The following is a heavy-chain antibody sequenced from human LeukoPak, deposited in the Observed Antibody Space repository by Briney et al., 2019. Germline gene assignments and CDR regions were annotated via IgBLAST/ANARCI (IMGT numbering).Heavy chain of an antibody. D-gene: IGHD3-16*01. Sequence: SETLSLTCTVSGGSIGSHYWTWIRQTPGKGLEWIGYVYDIGSTKYNPSLKSRVTISVDTSKNQFSLRLSSVTAADTAVYYCARGGVLKPVDYWGQGTLVAVSS. CDR2: VYDIGST. CDR3: ARGGVLKPVDY. CDR1: GGSIGSHY. V-gene: IGHV4-59*11. J-gene: IGHJ4*02.